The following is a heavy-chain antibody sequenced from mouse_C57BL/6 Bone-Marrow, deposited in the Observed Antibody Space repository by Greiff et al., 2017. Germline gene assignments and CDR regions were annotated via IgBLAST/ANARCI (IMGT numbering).Heavy chain of an antibody. CDR3: ARLITTVVADY. D-gene: IGHD1-1*01. CDR1: GYTFTSYT. J-gene: IGHJ2*01. Sequence: VQLQQSGAELARPGASVKMSCKASGYTFTSYTMHWVKQRPGQGLEWIGYINPSSGYTKYNQKFKDKATLTADKSSSTAYMQLSSLTSEDSAVYYCARLITTVVADYWGQGTTRTVSS. V-gene: IGHV1-4*01. CDR2: INPSSGYT.